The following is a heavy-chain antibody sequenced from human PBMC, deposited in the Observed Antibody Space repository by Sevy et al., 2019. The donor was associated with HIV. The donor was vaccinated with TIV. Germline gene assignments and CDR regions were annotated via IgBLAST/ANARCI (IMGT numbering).Heavy chain of an antibody. CDR2: ISPKTGAT. J-gene: IGHJ4*02. Sequence: ASVKVSCKTSGYTFTAYFLHWVRLAPGQGLEWLGRISPKTGATNFAQKFQGRVTMTTSSSTAYMEVTGLKSDDTALYYCARASGLTVGAYFDSWGQGTLVTVSS. CDR3: ARASGLTVGAYFDS. CDR1: GYTFTAYF. D-gene: IGHD3-10*01. V-gene: IGHV1-2*06.